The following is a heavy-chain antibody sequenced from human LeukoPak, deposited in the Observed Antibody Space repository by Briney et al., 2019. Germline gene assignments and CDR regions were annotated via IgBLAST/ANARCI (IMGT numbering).Heavy chain of an antibody. V-gene: IGHV1-18*01. D-gene: IGHD3-16*02. CDR1: GYTFTSYG. Sequence: ASVKVSCKASGYTFTSYGISWVPQAPGQGLEWMGWISAYNGNTNYAQKLQGRVTMTTDTSTSTAYMELGSLRSDDTAVYYCARDVYVWGSYRPVPSCDYWGQGTLVTVSS. CDR3: ARDVYVWGSYRPVPSCDY. J-gene: IGHJ4*02. CDR2: ISAYNGNT.